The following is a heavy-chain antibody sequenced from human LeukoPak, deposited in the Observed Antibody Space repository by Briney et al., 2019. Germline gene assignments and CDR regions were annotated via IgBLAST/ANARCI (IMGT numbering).Heavy chain of an antibody. CDR1: GYTLTGYY. CDR3: ATSGYDDYYYYYGMDV. V-gene: IGHV1-2*02. D-gene: IGHD5-12*01. J-gene: IGHJ6*02. Sequence: ASVKVSCKASGYTLTGYYMQWVRQAPGQGLEWMGWINPNSGGTNYAQNFQGRVTMTRDTSISTAYMELRGLISDDTAVYYCATSGYDDYYYYYGMDVWGQGTTVTVSS. CDR2: INPNSGGT.